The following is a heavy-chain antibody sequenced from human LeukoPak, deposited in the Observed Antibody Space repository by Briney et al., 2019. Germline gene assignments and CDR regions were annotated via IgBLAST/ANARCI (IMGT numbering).Heavy chain of an antibody. V-gene: IGHV1-2*02. J-gene: IGHJ6*03. CDR1: GYTFTGYY. CDR2: INPNSGGT. D-gene: IGHD3-10*01. Sequence: ASVKVSCKASGYTFTGYYMHWVRQAPGQGLEWMGWINPNSGGTNYAQKFQGRVTMTRDTSISTAYMELSRLRSDDTAVYYCARDGWFGDRNYYYYYMDVWGKGTTVTISS. CDR3: ARDGWFGDRNYYYYYMDV.